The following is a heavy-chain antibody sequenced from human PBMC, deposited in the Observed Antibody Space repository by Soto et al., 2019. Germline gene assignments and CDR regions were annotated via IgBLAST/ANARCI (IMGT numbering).Heavy chain of an antibody. CDR3: ARARTPTRMLTGYRDCYVDY. J-gene: IGHJ4*02. V-gene: IGHV1-69*06. D-gene: IGHD3-9*01. CDR2: IIPIFGTA. CDR1: GGTFSSYA. Sequence: QVQLVQSGAEVKKPGSSVKVSCKASGGTFSSYAISWVRQAPGQRLAWMGGIIPIFGTANYAQKFQGRVTMTAEKSTSTAYMERSSLRSEDTSVYYCARARTPTRMLTGYRDCYVDYWGQGTLVTVSS.